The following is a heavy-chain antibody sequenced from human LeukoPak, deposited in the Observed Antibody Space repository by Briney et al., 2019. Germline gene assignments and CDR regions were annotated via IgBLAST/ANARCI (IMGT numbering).Heavy chain of an antibody. D-gene: IGHD3-3*01. CDR1: GFTERRNY. V-gene: IGHV3-48*01. J-gene: IGHJ3*02. Sequence: GGSLRLFRAVSGFTERRNYMNWVRHPPRKGREWVAYISSSSSTIYYADSLRGRFTFSRDNAKNSLYLQMNSLRAEDTAVYYCARDRVYDVWSGYLEHPDAFDIWGQGTMVTVSS. CDR3: ARDRVYDVWSGYLEHPDAFDI. CDR2: ISSSSSTI.